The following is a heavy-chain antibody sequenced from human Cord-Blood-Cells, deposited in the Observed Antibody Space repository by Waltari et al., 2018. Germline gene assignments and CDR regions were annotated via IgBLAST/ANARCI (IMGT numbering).Heavy chain of an antibody. J-gene: IGHJ4*02. Sequence: EVQLLESGGGLVQPGGSLRLSCAASGFTFSSYAMSWVRQAPGKGLGWVSAISGGGGITYYADSVKGRFTISRDNAKNTLYLQMNSLRAEDTAVYYCAKENYGGYFDYWGQGTLVTVSS. D-gene: IGHD3-16*01. CDR3: AKENYGGYFDY. CDR2: ISGGGGIT. V-gene: IGHV3-23*01. CDR1: GFTFSSYA.